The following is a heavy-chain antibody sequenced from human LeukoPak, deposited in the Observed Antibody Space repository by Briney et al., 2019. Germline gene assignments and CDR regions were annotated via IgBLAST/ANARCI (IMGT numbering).Heavy chain of an antibody. J-gene: IGHJ4*02. V-gene: IGHV1-46*01. CDR2: INPSGGST. CDR1: GYTFTSYY. D-gene: IGHD3-9*01. Sequence: GASVKVSCKASGYTFTSYYMHWVRQAPGQGLEWMGIINPSGGSTSYAQKFQGRVTMTRDMSTSTVYTELSSLRSEDTAVYYCARRFYDNLTGHTWYDYWGQGTLVTVSS. CDR3: ARRFYDNLTGHTWYDY.